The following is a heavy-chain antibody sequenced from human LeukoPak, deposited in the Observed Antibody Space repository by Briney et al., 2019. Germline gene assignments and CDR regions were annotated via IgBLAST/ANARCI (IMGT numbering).Heavy chain of an antibody. CDR1: GFTFSSYW. Sequence: GGSLRLSCAASGFTFSSYWMHWVRHAPGKGLGWVSRINSDGSSTSYADSVKGRFTVSRDNAKNTLYLQTNSLRAEDTAVYYCARATGSYYSLGYWGQGTLVTVSS. D-gene: IGHD1-26*01. J-gene: IGHJ4*02. CDR2: INSDGSST. CDR3: ARATGSYYSLGY. V-gene: IGHV3-74*01.